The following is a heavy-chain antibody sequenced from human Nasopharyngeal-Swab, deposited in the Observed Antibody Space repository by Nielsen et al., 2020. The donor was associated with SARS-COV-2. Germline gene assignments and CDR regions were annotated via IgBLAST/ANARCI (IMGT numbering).Heavy chain of an antibody. D-gene: IGHD5-18*01. CDR2: IYHSGST. CDR3: ALSARGYSCPSPFDY. J-gene: IGHJ4*02. Sequence: SETLSLTCAVSGGSISSSNWWSWVRQPPGKGLEWIGEIYHSGSTNYNPSLKSRVTISVDKSKNQFSLKLSSVTAADTAVYYCALSARGYSCPSPFDYWGQGTLVTVSS. V-gene: IGHV4-4*02. CDR1: GGSISSSNW.